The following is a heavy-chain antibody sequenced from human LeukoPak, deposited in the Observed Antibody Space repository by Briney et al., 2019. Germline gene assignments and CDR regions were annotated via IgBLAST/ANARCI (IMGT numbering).Heavy chain of an antibody. J-gene: IGHJ4*02. CDR3: AKVQGRYYDFWSGNKNFDY. CDR2: IKQDGSEK. V-gene: IGHV3-7*03. Sequence: PGGSLRLSCAASGFTFSSYWMSWVRQAPGKGLEWVANIKQDGSEKYYVDSVKGRFTISRDNAKNSLYLQMNSLRAEDTAVYYCAKVQGRYYDFWSGNKNFDYWGQGTLVTVSS. CDR1: GFTFSSYW. D-gene: IGHD3-3*01.